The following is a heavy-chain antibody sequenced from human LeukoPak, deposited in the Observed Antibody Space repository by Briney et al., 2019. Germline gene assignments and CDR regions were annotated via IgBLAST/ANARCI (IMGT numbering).Heavy chain of an antibody. Sequence: GGSLRLSCAASGFTFSNAWMSWVRQAPGKGLEWVGRIKSKTDGGTTDYAASVKGRFTISRDDSKNTLYLQMNSLKTEDTAVYYCTTAQSGSYSPFDYWGQGTLVTVSS. J-gene: IGHJ4*02. V-gene: IGHV3-15*01. CDR1: GFTFSNAW. CDR3: TTAQSGSYSPFDY. D-gene: IGHD1-26*01. CDR2: IKSKTDGGTT.